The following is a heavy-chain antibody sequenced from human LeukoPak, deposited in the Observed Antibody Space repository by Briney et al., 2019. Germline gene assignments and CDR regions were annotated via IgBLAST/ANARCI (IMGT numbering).Heavy chain of an antibody. V-gene: IGHV1-18*04. D-gene: IGHD3-16*01. CDR3: ARGLPDWFY. CDR2: VSTYNDNT. CDR1: GYTFTGYY. J-gene: IGHJ4*02. Sequence: ASVKVSCKASGYTFTGYYMHWVRQAPGQGLEWVGWVSTYNDNTRYARKFQGRVSMTTDTSTNTAYMELRSLRSDDTAVYYCARGLPDWFYWGQGTLVTVSS.